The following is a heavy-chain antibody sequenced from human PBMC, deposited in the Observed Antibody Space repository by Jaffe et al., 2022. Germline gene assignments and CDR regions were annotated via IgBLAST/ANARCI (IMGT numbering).Heavy chain of an antibody. D-gene: IGHD2-2*01. J-gene: IGHJ6*04. CDR3: AKLSAIVVVPGGKMDV. V-gene: IGHV3-23*01. CDR2: IIGSGGST. Sequence: EVQVLESGGGLVQPGGSLRLSCAASGFTYSIYAMSWVRQAPGKGLEWVSGIIGSGGSTYYADSVKGRFTISRDNSKKMLYLQMNSLRADDTAVYYCAKLSAIVVVPGGKMDVWGKGTTVTVSS. CDR1: GFTYSIYA.